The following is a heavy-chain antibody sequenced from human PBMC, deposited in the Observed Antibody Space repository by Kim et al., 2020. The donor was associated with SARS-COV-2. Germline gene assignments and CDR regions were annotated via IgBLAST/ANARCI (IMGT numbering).Heavy chain of an antibody. CDR2: INSDGSST. CDR3: ARSYRNCSGGSCYSAGYYYYGMDV. D-gene: IGHD2-15*01. CDR1: GFTFSSYW. J-gene: IGHJ6*02. Sequence: GGSLRLSCAASGFTFSSYWMHWVRQAPGKGLVWVSRINSDGSSTSYADSVKGRFTISRDNAKNTLYLQMNSLRAEDTAVYYCARSYRNCSGGSCYSAGYYYYGMDVWGQGTTVTVSS. V-gene: IGHV3-74*01.